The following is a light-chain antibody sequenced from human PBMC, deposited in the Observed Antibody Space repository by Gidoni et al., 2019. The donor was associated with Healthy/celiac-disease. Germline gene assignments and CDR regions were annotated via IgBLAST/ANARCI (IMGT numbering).Light chain of an antibody. CDR1: QSVSSY. J-gene: IGKJ3*01. CDR3: QQRSNWPKT. V-gene: IGKV3-11*01. CDR2: DAS. Sequence: EIVLTQSPATLSLSPGERATLSCRASQSVSSYLAWYQQKPGQAPRLLIYDASTRATGIPARFSGSGSVTDFTLTISSLEPEDFAVYYCQQRSNWPKTFGPGTKVDIK.